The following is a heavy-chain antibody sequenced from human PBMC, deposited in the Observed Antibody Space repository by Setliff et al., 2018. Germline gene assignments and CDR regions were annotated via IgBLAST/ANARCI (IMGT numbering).Heavy chain of an antibody. Sequence: GESLKISCVASGFTFTSFSMNWVRQTPGKGLEWVSVTYSDGSTYYADSVKGWFTISRDNSRNTLYLQMNSLRAEDTASYYCARDPNGDYVGAFDPWGQGILVTVSS. CDR2: TYSDGST. CDR1: GFTFTSFS. V-gene: IGHV3-53*01. CDR3: ARDPNGDYVGAFDP. J-gene: IGHJ5*02. D-gene: IGHD4-17*01.